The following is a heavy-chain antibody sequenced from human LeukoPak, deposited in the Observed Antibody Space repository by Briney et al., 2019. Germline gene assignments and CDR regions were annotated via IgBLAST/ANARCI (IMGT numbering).Heavy chain of an antibody. J-gene: IGHJ5*02. CDR3: ARRWEVWGSYPSYFDP. CDR1: GGSISTNGYY. Sequence: SETLSLTCTFSGGSISTNGYYWGWIRQPPGKGLEWIGSIYYSGSTYFNPSFKSRVTISIDMSKNQFSLKLSSVTAADTAVYYCARRWEVWGSYPSYFDPWGQGTLVTVSS. V-gene: IGHV4-39*01. D-gene: IGHD3-16*01. CDR2: IYYSGST.